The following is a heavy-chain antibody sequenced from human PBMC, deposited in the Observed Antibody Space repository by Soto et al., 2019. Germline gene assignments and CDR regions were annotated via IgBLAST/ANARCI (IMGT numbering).Heavy chain of an antibody. V-gene: IGHV3-66*01. CDR1: GFTVSSNY. CDR2: IYSGGST. Sequence: GESLKISCAASGFTVSSNYMSWVRQAPGKGLEWVSVIYSGGSTYYADSVKGRFTISRDNSKNTLYLQMNSLRAEDTAVYYCARDRESDVWGKGTTVTVSS. J-gene: IGHJ6*04. CDR3: ARDRESDV.